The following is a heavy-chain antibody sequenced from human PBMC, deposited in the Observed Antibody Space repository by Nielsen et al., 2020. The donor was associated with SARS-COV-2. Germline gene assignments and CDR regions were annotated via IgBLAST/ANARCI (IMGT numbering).Heavy chain of an antibody. V-gene: IGHV3-48*04. D-gene: IGHD3-3*01. CDR3: VRDSSVVIWSGYPVD. CDR2: ISTSSSPK. J-gene: IGHJ4*02. Sequence: GESLKISCAASGFTFTSYAMSWFRQAPGKGLEWVSYISTSSSPKYYADSVKGRFTISRDNAKNSLYLQMNSLRAEDTAVYYCVRDSSVVIWSGYPVDWGQGTLVTVSS. CDR1: GFTFTSYA.